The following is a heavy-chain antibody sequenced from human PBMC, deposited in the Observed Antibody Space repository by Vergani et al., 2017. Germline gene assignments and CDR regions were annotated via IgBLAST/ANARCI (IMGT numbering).Heavy chain of an antibody. CDR1: GYSFTSYW. V-gene: IGHV5-51*01. D-gene: IGHD2-2*01. CDR3: AKLGGKVPAADNWFDP. CDR2: IYPGDSDT. Sequence: EVQLVQSGAEVKKPGESLKISCKGSGYSFTSYWIGWVRQMPVKGLEWMGIIYPGDSDTRYSPSFQGQVTISADKSNSTAYLQWSSLKAADTAMYYCAKLGGKVPAADNWFDPWGQGTLVTVSS. J-gene: IGHJ5*02.